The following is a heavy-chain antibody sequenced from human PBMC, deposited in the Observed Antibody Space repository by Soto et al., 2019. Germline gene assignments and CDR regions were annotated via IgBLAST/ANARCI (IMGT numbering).Heavy chain of an antibody. CDR2: TFYRRNT. D-gene: IGHD3-16*01. J-gene: IGHJ4*02. CDR1: GGAIDSSDFY. V-gene: IGHV4-39*01. CDR3: ARHGHWAPFDD. Sequence: QLQLQESGPGLVKPSETLSLTCSVSGGAIDSSDFYWVWVLQAPGEGLEWMGSTFYRRNTYYISFLRSLVTFSVDTSKNQFSLRLTSVTAADTAVYYFARHGHWAPFDDWGQGTLVTVSS.